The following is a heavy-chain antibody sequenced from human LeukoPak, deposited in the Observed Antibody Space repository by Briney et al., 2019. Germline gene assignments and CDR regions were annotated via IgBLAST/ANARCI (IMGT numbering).Heavy chain of an antibody. CDR1: GGSISSYY. CDR3: ARRKRWRVWDAFDI. V-gene: IGHV4-59*08. Sequence: SETLSLTCTVSGGSISSYYWSWIRQPLGKGLEWIGYIYYSGSTNYNPSLKSRVTISVDTSKNQFSLKLSSVTAADTAVYYCARRKRWRVWDAFDIWGQGTMVTVSS. D-gene: IGHD3-3*01. J-gene: IGHJ3*02. CDR2: IYYSGST.